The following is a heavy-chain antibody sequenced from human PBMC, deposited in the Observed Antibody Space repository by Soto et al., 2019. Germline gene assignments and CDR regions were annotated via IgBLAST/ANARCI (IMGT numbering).Heavy chain of an antibody. V-gene: IGHV3-11*01. CDR1: GFTFSDYY. CDR2: ISSSGNSI. Sequence: QVQLVESGGGLVKPGGSLRLSCAASGFTFSDYYMIWIRQAPGKGLEWVSYISSSGNSIYYADSVKGRFTISRDSAKNSMYLQMNSLRAEDTAVYYCARDYSDSSGFFGDYYGMDVWGQGTPVTVSS. J-gene: IGHJ6*01. D-gene: IGHD3-22*01. CDR3: ARDYSDSSGFFGDYYGMDV.